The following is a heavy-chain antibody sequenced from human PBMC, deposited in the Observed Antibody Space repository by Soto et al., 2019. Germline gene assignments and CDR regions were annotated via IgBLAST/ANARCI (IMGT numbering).Heavy chain of an antibody. D-gene: IGHD1-20*01. V-gene: IGHV1-18*01. Sequence: QVQLVQSGDEVKKPGASVKVSCKASGYTFTSYGISWVRQAPGQGLEWMGWISAYNGNTKYAQKLQGRVTMTTDTSTSTADMELRSLRSDDTAVDYWARDAARGMSDYVSQGTLVTVSS. CDR1: GYTFTSYG. CDR2: ISAYNGNT. J-gene: IGHJ4*02. CDR3: ARDAARGMSDY.